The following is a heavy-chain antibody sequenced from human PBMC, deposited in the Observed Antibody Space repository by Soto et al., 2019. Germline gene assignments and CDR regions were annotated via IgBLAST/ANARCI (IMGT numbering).Heavy chain of an antibody. D-gene: IGHD2-8*02. CDR1: GFTFSSFS. Sequence: PGGSLRLSCAASGFTFSSFSMNWVRQALGGGLEWLSYISSASSVTYYADSVKGRFNISRDNAKNSLYLQMDSLRDEDTAVYYCAREEGSTWSFDYWGQGTLVTVSS. J-gene: IGHJ4*02. V-gene: IGHV3-48*02. CDR2: ISSASSVT. CDR3: AREEGSTWSFDY.